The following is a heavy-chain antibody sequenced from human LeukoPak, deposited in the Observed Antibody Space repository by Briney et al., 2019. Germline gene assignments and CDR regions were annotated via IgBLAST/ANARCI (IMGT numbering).Heavy chain of an antibody. V-gene: IGHV3-30*04. CDR1: GFTFSSYA. D-gene: IGHD2-2*01. CDR2: ISYDGSNK. J-gene: IGHJ6*03. Sequence: GGSLRLSCAASGFTFSSYAMHWGRQAPGKVLEWGAVISYDGSNKYYADSVKGRFTISRDKFKHPLYLQMNSLRPEDTAVYYCAKEVEGYQLLSRKYYYYYMDVWGKGTTVTISS. CDR3: AKEVEGYQLLSRKYYYYYMDV.